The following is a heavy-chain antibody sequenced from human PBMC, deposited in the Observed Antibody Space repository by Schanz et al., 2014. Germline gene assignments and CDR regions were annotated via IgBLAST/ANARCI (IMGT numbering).Heavy chain of an antibody. Sequence: QVQLVQSGAEVKKPGASVKVSCTASGFNFNNYDINWVRQATGQGLEWMGWMNPKTGNTDHAQKFQGRVSMTWDTSTSTAYLDLRSDDTAVYYCARDRRFFDRDDLYYFDSWGQGTLVTVSS. J-gene: IGHJ4*02. CDR2: MNPKTGNT. D-gene: IGHD3-3*01. CDR1: GFNFNNYD. CDR3: ARDRRFFDRDDLYYFDS. V-gene: IGHV1-8*01.